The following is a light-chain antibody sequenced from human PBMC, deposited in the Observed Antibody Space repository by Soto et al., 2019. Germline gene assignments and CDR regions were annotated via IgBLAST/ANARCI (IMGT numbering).Light chain of an antibody. J-gene: IGLJ2*01. CDR2: DVS. CDR3: SSYTTSGSLV. V-gene: IGLV2-14*01. Sequence: QSVLTQPASVSGSPGQSITISCTGTSSDVGGYNYVSWYQQHPGKAPKLMIYDVSNRPSGVSTRFSGSKSGNTASLTISGLQAEGEADYYCSSYTTSGSLVFGGGTKLTVL. CDR1: SSDVGGYNY.